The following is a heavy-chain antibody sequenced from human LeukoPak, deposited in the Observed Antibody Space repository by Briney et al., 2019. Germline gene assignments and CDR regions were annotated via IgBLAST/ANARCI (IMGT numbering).Heavy chain of an antibody. CDR1: GVSISSSNYY. CDR3: ARGPYSYDSSGAFDI. D-gene: IGHD3-22*01. Sequence: PSETLSLTCTVSGVSISSSNYYWGWIRQPPGKGLEWIGSIYYSGSTYYNPSLKSRVTMSVDTSKKQLSLKLSSVTAADTAVYFCARGPYSYDSSGAFDIWGQGTMVTVSS. V-gene: IGHV4-39*01. J-gene: IGHJ3*02. CDR2: IYYSGST.